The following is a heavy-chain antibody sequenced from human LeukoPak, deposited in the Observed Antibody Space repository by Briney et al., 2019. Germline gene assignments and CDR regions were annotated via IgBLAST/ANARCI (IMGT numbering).Heavy chain of an antibody. CDR1: GFTFSSYA. V-gene: IGHV3-23*01. Sequence: GGSLRLSCAASGFTFSSYAMSWVRQAPGKGLEWVSAISGSGGSTYYADSVKGRFTISRDNSKNTLYLQMNSLRAEDTAVYYCARDRITMVRGVIGTSDYYYYGMDVWGQGTTVTVSS. CDR3: ARDRITMVRGVIGTSDYYYYGMDV. D-gene: IGHD3-10*01. J-gene: IGHJ6*02. CDR2: ISGSGGST.